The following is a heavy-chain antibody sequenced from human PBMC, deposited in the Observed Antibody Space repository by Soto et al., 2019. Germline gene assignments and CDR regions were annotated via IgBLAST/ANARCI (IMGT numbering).Heavy chain of an antibody. J-gene: IGHJ4*01. D-gene: IGHD3-3*01. CDR2: IYHSGTT. V-gene: IGHV4-38-2*02. CDR1: GDSISSADYY. Sequence: ETLSLTCTVSGDSISSADYYWSWIRQTPGKGLEWIGSIYHSGTTYYNPSLNSRVSISVDTSKNQFSLKLSSVTAADSAVYHCARTDNVGYYPYF. CDR3: ARTDNVGYYPYF.